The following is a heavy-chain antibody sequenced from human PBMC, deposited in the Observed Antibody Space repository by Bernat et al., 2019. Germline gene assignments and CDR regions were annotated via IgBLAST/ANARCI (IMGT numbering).Heavy chain of an antibody. CDR1: GGSISSSSYY. CDR3: AKDGVSRVLPNWFDP. CDR2: ISGSGGST. Sequence: LQLQESGPGLVKPSETLSLTCTVSGGSISSSSYYWGWVRQAPGKGLEWVSAISGSGGSTYYADSVKGRFTISRDNSKNTLYLQMNSLRAEDTAVYYCAKDGVSRVLPNWFDPWGQGTLVTVSS. V-gene: IGHV3-23*01. J-gene: IGHJ5*02. D-gene: IGHD3-3*01.